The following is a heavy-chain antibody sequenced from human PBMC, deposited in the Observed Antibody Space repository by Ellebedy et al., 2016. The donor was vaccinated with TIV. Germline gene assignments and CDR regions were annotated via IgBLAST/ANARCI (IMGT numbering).Heavy chain of an antibody. J-gene: IGHJ6*02. D-gene: IGHD3-10*01. Sequence: SVKVSXKASGGTFSSYAISWVRQAPGQGLEWMGRIIPILGIANYAQKFQGRVTITADKSTSTAYMELSSLRSEDTAVYYCARDREAYYYGSGSYPRYGMDVWGQGTTVTVSS. CDR3: ARDREAYYYGSGSYPRYGMDV. CDR2: IIPILGIA. V-gene: IGHV1-69*04. CDR1: GGTFSSYA.